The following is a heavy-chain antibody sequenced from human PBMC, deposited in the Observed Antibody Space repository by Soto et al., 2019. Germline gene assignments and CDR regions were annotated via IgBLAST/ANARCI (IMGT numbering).Heavy chain of an antibody. CDR3: ARDGGDYSDSRGPL. V-gene: IGHV4-30-4*01. CDR2: IYYSGST. D-gene: IGHD3-22*01. J-gene: IGHJ4*02. Sequence: PSCSLSLTFTVSGGSISSGDYYWSWIRQPPGKGLEWIGYIYYSGSTYYSPSLKSRVTISVDTSKNQFSLKLSPVTAADTAVYYCARDGGDYSDSRGPLWGQGTLVTVSS. CDR1: GGSISSGDYY.